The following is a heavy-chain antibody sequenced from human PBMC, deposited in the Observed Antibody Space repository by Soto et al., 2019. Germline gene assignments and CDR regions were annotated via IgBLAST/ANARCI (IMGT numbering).Heavy chain of an antibody. CDR3: AHRPRGYSYHFDY. Sequence: QVTLRESGPTLVKPTQTLTLTCTFSGFSLTTRGVGVGWIRQPPGKALEWLALFYWDDDEGYTPSLKSRLNITKHTSKDHVVLTKTNMDPVDTATYYCAHRPRGYSYHFDYWGQGTLVTVSS. CDR1: GFSLTTRGVG. D-gene: IGHD5-18*01. J-gene: IGHJ4*02. CDR2: FYWDDDE. V-gene: IGHV2-5*02.